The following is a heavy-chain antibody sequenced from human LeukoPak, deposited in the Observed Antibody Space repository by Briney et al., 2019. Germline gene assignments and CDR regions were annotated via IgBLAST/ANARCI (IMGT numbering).Heavy chain of an antibody. CDR3: ARVDRLAAPFNFDY. D-gene: IGHD6-6*01. V-gene: IGHV1-8*03. J-gene: IGHJ4*02. CDR2: KNPNSGNT. Sequence: ASVKVSCKASGYTFTSYDINWVRQATGQGLEWMGWKNPNSGNTGYAQKFQGRVTITRNTSISTAYMELSSLRSEDTAVYYCARVDRLAAPFNFDYWGQETLVTVSS. CDR1: GYTFTSYD.